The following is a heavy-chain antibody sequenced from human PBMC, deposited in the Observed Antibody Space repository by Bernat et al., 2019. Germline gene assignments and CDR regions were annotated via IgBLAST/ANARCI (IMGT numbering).Heavy chain of an antibody. CDR2: IYYSGRT. CDR3: ARLLYDRSGYYYFDN. CDR1: GGSISTSSYY. J-gene: IGHJ4*02. Sequence: QLQLQESGPGLVKPSETLSLTCTVSGGSISTSSYYWGWIRQPPGKGLEWIGSIYYSGRTYDNPSLKSRVTISGDTSKNQFSLKLSFVTAADTAVYYCARLLYDRSGYYYFDNWGQGTLVTVSS. V-gene: IGHV4-39*01. D-gene: IGHD3-22*01.